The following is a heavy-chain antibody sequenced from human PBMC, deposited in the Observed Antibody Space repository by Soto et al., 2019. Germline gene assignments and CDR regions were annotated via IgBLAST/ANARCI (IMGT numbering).Heavy chain of an antibody. J-gene: IGHJ4*02. Sequence: QVHLVQSGAEVKKPGASVKVSCKGSGYAFTTYGITGVRQAPGQGLEWMGWISAHNGNTNYAQKLQGRVTVTRDTSTSTAYMELRSLRSAVTAVYYCARGRYGDYWRQGALVTVSS. CDR3: ARGRYGDY. CDR1: GYAFTTYG. V-gene: IGHV1-18*01. CDR2: ISAHNGNT. D-gene: IGHD1-1*01.